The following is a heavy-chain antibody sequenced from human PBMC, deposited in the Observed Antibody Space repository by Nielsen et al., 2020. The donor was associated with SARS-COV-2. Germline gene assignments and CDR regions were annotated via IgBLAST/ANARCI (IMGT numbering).Heavy chain of an antibody. CDR1: GYSFTNYG. J-gene: IGHJ6*02. CDR3: ARGIVVVPAASRTYYYGMDV. Sequence: ASVKVSCKASGYSFTNYGISWVRQAPGQGLEWMGWISGYNGNTGYAQKLQGRATVTTDTSTNTAYMELRSLRPDDTAVYYCARGIVVVPAASRTYYYGMDVWGQGTTVTVSS. V-gene: IGHV1-18*01. D-gene: IGHD2-2*01. CDR2: ISGYNGNT.